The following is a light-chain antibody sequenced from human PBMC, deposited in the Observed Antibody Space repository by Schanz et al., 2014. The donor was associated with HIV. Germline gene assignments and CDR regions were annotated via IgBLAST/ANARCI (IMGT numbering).Light chain of an antibody. CDR3: QQLNSFPYT. CDR2: AAS. J-gene: IGKJ2*01. V-gene: IGKV1-17*01. Sequence: DIQMTQSPSSLSASVGDRVTITCRASQSISNYLNWYQQKPGKAPKLLIYAASSLQGGVPSRFSGSGSGTEFTLTISGLQPDDFATYYCQQLNSFPYTFGQGTMLEI. CDR1: QSISNY.